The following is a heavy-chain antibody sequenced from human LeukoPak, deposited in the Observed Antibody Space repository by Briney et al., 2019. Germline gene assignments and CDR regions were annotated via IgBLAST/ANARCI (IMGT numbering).Heavy chain of an antibody. V-gene: IGHV3-33*01. Sequence: PGESLRLSCATSGFTFSSYGMHWVRQAPGKGLEWVAVIWYDGSNKYYADSVKGRFTISRDNSKNTLDLQMNSLRAEDTAVYYCARDSARWFDPWGQGTLVTVSS. J-gene: IGHJ5*02. CDR3: ARDSARWFDP. CDR2: IWYDGSNK. CDR1: GFTFSSYG. D-gene: IGHD3-10*01.